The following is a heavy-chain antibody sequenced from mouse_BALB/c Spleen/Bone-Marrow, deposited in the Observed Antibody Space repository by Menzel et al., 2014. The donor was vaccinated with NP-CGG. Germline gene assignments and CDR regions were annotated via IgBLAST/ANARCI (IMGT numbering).Heavy chain of an antibody. CDR3: AISTMITTGFAY. CDR1: GFSLTGYG. V-gene: IGHV2-6-7*01. Sequence: QVQLQQSGPGLVAPSQSLSITCTVSGFSLTGYGVNWVRQPPGKGLEWLGMIWGDGSTDYYSALKSRLSISKDNSKSQVFLKMNSLQTDDTARYYCAISTMITTGFAYWGQGTLVTVSA. CDR2: IWGDGST. D-gene: IGHD2-4*01. J-gene: IGHJ3*01.